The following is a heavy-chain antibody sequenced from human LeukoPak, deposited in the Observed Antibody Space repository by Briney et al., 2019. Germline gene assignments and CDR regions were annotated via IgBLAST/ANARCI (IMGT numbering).Heavy chain of an antibody. CDR3: AKDFSNWAFDY. Sequence: GGSLRLSCAASGFTFSSYGMHWVRQAPGKGLEWVAVISYDGSNKYYADSVKGRFTISRDNSKNTLYLQMNRLRAEDTAVYYCAKDFSNWAFDYWGQGTLVTVSS. J-gene: IGHJ4*02. CDR2: ISYDGSNK. CDR1: GFTFSSYG. D-gene: IGHD7-27*01. V-gene: IGHV3-30*18.